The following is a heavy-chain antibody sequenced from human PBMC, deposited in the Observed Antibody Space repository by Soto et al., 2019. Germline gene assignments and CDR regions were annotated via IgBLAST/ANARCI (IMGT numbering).Heavy chain of an antibody. J-gene: IGHJ4*02. CDR3: ARARGWEPSQEGFDY. D-gene: IGHD1-26*01. V-gene: IGHV3-7*03. Sequence: PGGSLRLSCEVSGFTFSSYCMTWGRQAPGKGLEWVATIKEDGSEKYYVDSVKGRFTISRDNAKNSLYLQMNSLRVVDTAVYYCARARGWEPSQEGFDYWGQGTLVTVSS. CDR2: IKEDGSEK. CDR1: GFTFSSYC.